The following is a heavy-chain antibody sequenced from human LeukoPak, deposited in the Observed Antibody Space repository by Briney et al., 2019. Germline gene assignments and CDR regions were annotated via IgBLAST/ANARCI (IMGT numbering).Heavy chain of an antibody. CDR3: AKDGSVDYYGSGSYLDY. J-gene: IGHJ4*02. V-gene: IGHV3-23*01. CDR1: GFTFSSYA. CDR2: ISGSGGST. D-gene: IGHD3-10*01. Sequence: PGGSLRLSCAASGFTFSSYAMGWVRQAPGKGLEWVSAISGSGGSTYYADSVKGRFTISRDNSKNTLYLQMNSLRAEDTAVYYCAKDGSVDYYGSGSYLDYWGQGTLVTVSS.